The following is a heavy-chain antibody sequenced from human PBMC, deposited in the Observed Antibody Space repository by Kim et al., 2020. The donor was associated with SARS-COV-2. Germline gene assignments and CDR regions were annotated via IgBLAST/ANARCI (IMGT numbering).Heavy chain of an antibody. J-gene: IGHJ5*02. D-gene: IGHD4-17*01. Sequence: SETLSLTCTVSGGSISSGGYYWSWIRQHPGKGLEWIGYIYYSGSTYYNPSLKSRVTISVDTSKYQFSLKLSSVTAADTAVYYCARDRTYYGDYGSWFDPWGQGTLVTVSS. V-gene: IGHV4-31*03. CDR3: ARDRTYYGDYGSWFDP. CDR2: IYYSGST. CDR1: GGSISSGGYY.